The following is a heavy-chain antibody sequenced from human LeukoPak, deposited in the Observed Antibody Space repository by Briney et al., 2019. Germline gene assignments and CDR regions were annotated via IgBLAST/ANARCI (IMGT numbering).Heavy chain of an antibody. CDR3: ARGRWSSSGYHDY. CDR2: YGGGNT. J-gene: IGHJ4*02. CDR1: GFSVSSNY. Sequence: GGSLRLSCAASGFSVSSNYMTWVRQAPGRGLECVSVYGGGNTYYADSVGGRFTISRDNSKNTLYLQMNSMRVEDTAMYYCARGRWSSSGYHDYWGRRTLVTVSS. V-gene: IGHV3-53*01. D-gene: IGHD3-22*01.